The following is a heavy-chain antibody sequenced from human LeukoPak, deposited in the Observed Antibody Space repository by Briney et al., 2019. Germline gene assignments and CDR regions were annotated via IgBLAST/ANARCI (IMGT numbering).Heavy chain of an antibody. CDR2: IWYDGSNK. D-gene: IGHD4-17*01. CDR1: GFTFNSYG. Sequence: PGRSLRLSCAASGFTFNSYGMHWVREAPGKGLEWVAVIWYDGSNKYYADSVKGRFTISRDNSKNTLYLQMNSLRADDTAVYYCAKGARGDTVTSIVGLNWFDPWGQGTLVTVSS. CDR3: AKGARGDTVTSIVGLNWFDP. V-gene: IGHV3-33*08. J-gene: IGHJ5*02.